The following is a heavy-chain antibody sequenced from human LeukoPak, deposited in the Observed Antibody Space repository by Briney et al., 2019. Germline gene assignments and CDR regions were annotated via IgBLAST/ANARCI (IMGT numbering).Heavy chain of an antibody. V-gene: IGHV4-39*01. Sequence: SETLSLTCTVSGGSIRSTSYYWGWIRQPPGKGLEWLGSVHYSGSTYDNPSLKSRVTISVDTSKNQFSLNLISVTAADTAVYYCARRSTVAGRGRYDPWGQGTLVTVSS. CDR1: GGSIRSTSYY. J-gene: IGHJ5*02. D-gene: IGHD6-19*01. CDR2: VHYSGST. CDR3: ARRSTVAGRGRYDP.